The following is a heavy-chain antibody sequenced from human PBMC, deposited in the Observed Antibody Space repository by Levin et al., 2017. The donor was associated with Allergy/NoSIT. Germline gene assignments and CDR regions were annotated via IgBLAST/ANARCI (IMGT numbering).Heavy chain of an antibody. CDR3: ARGNEGTSGNFYNPAFDY. V-gene: IGHV4-34*01. CDR1: GGSLSGYY. D-gene: IGHD3-10*01. Sequence: RPSETLSLTCAVHGGSLSGYYWNWIRQSPGKGLEWIGEISHDGRISYNPSLKSRVTVSVDTSKNQFSLKVTSVTAADTAVYYCARGNEGTSGNFYNPAFDYWGQGALVTVSS. CDR2: ISHDGRI. J-gene: IGHJ4*02.